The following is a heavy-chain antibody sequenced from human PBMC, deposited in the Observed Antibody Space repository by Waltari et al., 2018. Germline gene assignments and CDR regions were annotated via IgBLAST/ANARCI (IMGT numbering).Heavy chain of an antibody. J-gene: IGHJ6*02. CDR3: ARGRRESVWVGELLYYHYYGMDV. CDR1: GGSFSDYC. Sequence: QVQLQQRGTGLLKTSRTLSLTCDVSGGSFSDYCWTWIRQVPGKGLEWIGEIGHSGSTSSTPPLRGRITISLDTSKNQFSLRLNSVTAADTAVYYCARGRRESVWVGELLYYHYYGMDVWGQGTTVSVSS. D-gene: IGHD3-10*01. V-gene: IGHV4-34*02. CDR2: IGHSGST.